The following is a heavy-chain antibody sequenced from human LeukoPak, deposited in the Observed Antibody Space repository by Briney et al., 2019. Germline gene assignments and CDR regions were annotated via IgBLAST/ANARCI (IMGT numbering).Heavy chain of an antibody. J-gene: IGHJ6*02. V-gene: IGHV1-2*02. CDR1: GYTFIAYY. D-gene: IGHD2/OR15-2a*01. CDR2: INPNSGGT. Sequence: GASVKVSCKASGYTFIAYYMHWVRQAPGQGLEWMGWINPNSGGTNYAQKFQGRVTMTRDTSISTVYMELSRLRSDDTAVYYCARENTLITRGDFYYGMDVWGQGTTVIVSS. CDR3: ARENTLITRGDFYYGMDV.